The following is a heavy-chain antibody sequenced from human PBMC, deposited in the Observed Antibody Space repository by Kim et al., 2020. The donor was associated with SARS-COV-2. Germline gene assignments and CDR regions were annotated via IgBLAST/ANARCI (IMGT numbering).Heavy chain of an antibody. Sequence: ASVKVSCKASGYTFTGYYMHWVRQAPGQGLEWMGRINPNSGGTNYAQKFQGRVTMTRDTSISTAYMELSRLRSDDTAVYYCARGYDILTGYYITGSDYWGQGTLVTVSS. V-gene: IGHV1-2*06. CDR2: INPNSGGT. D-gene: IGHD3-9*01. CDR1: GYTFTGYY. CDR3: ARGYDILTGYYITGSDY. J-gene: IGHJ4*02.